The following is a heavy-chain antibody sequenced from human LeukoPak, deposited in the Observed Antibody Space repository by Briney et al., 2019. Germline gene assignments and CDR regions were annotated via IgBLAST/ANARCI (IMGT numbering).Heavy chain of an antibody. D-gene: IGHD6-19*01. J-gene: IGHJ4*02. CDR3: ARDNGGTGWVH. CDR2: IKQDGGEK. CDR1: GFSFSSYE. V-gene: IGHV3-7*05. Sequence: GGSLRLSCAASGFSFSSYEMNWVRQAPGKGPEWVANIKQDGGEKHYVDSVKGRFTIFRDNVESSLYLQMNSLRAEDTAVYYCARDNGGTGWVHWGQGTLVTVSS.